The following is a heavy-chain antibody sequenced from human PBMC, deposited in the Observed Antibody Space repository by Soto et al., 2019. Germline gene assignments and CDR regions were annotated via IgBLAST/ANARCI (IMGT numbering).Heavy chain of an antibody. V-gene: IGHV3-23*01. CDR1: GFTFSDYA. D-gene: IGHD3-10*01. J-gene: IGHJ5*01. Sequence: EVQLLESGGGLEQPGGSLRLSCAASGFTFSDYAMSCVRQAPGKGLEWVTTITGSSSNLYYTDSVKGRFAISRDSSRNILSLQLHIHTAGDTAIDYCARVEAVYGLLNHDSWGHVNLGTGSS. CDR3: ARVEAVYGLLNHDS. CDR2: ITGSSSNL.